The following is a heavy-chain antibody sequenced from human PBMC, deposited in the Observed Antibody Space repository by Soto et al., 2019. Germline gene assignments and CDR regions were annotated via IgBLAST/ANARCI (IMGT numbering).Heavy chain of an antibody. CDR1: GFTFSSYG. V-gene: IGHV3-30*03. CDR3: ATPGLHSSGWYECFDP. CDR2: ISYDGSNK. J-gene: IGHJ5*02. Sequence: GGSLRLSCAASGFTFSSYGMHWVRQAPGKGLEWVAVISYDGSNKYYADSVKGRFTISRDNSKNTLYLQMNSLRAEDTAVYYCATPGLHSSGWYECFDPWGQGTLVTFSS. D-gene: IGHD6-19*01.